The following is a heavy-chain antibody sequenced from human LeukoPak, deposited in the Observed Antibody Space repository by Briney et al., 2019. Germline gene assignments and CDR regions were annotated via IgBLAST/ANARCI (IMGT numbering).Heavy chain of an antibody. CDR3: ARGTLTTSLNY. CDR2: MYTGGST. CDR1: GGSISSYY. D-gene: IGHD4-17*01. V-gene: IGHV4-4*07. Sequence: KPSETLSLTCTVSGGSISSYYWTWIRQPAGKGLEWIGRMYTGGSTNYNPSLKSRVTMSVDTSKNQFSLKLTSVTAADTAVYYCARGTLTTSLNYWGQGTLVTVSS. J-gene: IGHJ4*02.